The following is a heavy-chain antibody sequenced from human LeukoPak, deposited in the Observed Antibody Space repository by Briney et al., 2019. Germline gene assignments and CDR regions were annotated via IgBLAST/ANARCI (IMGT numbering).Heavy chain of an antibody. CDR3: ARRGFDLHDAFDI. CDR2: ISSNGSST. D-gene: IGHD3-9*01. CDR1: GFPFSSYA. V-gene: IGHV3-64*01. J-gene: IGHJ3*02. Sequence: GGSLRLSCAASGFPFSSYAMHWVRQAPGKGLEYVSAISSNGSSTYYANSVKGRFTISRDNSKNTLYLQMGSLRAEDMAVYYCARRGFDLHDAFDIWGQGTMVTVSS.